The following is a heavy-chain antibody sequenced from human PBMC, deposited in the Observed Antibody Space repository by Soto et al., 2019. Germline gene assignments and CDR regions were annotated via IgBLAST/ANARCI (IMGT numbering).Heavy chain of an antibody. CDR2: INHSGST. V-gene: IGHV4-34*01. Sequence: QVQLQQWGAGLLKPSETLSLTCAVYGGSFSGYYWSWIRQPPGKGLEWIGEINHSGSTNYNPSLKSRVTISVDTSKNPFALKLSSVTAADTAVYYCARVGGWGYYFDYWGQGTLVTVSS. D-gene: IGHD6-19*01. CDR1: GGSFSGYY. CDR3: ARVGGWGYYFDY. J-gene: IGHJ4*02.